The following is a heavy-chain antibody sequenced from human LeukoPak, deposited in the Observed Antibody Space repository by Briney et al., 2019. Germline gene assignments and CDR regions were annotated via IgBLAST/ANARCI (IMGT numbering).Heavy chain of an antibody. J-gene: IGHJ3*02. CDR2: IYYSGST. Sequence: SETLSLTCTVSGGSISSSSYYWGWIRQPPGKGLEWIGSIYYSGSTYYNPSLKSRVTISVDTSKNQFSLKLSSVTAADTAVYYCARDRIYYYDSSGPHAFDIWGQGTMVTVSS. CDR1: GGSISSSSYY. CDR3: ARDRIYYYDSSGPHAFDI. D-gene: IGHD3-22*01. V-gene: IGHV4-39*07.